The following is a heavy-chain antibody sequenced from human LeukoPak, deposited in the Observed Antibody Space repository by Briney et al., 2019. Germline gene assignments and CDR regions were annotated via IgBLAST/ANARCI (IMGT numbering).Heavy chain of an antibody. CDR2: INAGNGNT. D-gene: IGHD3-22*01. CDR1: GYTFTNYA. CDR3: ARDRGYYDSSGYYVN. Sequence: ASVKVSCKASGYTFTNYAMHWVRQAPGQRLEWMGWINAGNGNTKYSQKFQGRVTITRDTSASTAYMELSSLRSEDTAVYYCARDRGYYDSSGYYVNWGQGTLVTVPS. J-gene: IGHJ4*02. V-gene: IGHV1-3*01.